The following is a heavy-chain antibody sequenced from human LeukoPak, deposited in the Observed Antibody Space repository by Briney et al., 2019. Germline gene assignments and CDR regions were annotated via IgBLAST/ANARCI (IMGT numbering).Heavy chain of an antibody. Sequence: GGSLRLSRAASGFTFSSYEMNWVRQAPGKGLEWVSYISSSGSTIYYADSVKGRFTISRDNAKNSLYLQMNSLRAEDTAVYYCAREPIYSSGIYWGQGTLVTVSS. J-gene: IGHJ4*02. V-gene: IGHV3-48*03. CDR2: ISSSGSTI. CDR1: GFTFSSYE. D-gene: IGHD6-19*01. CDR3: AREPIYSSGIY.